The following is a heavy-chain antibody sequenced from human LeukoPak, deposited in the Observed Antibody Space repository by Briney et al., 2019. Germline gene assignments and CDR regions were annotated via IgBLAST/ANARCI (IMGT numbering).Heavy chain of an antibody. V-gene: IGHV4-39*07. D-gene: IGHD3-22*01. J-gene: IGHJ1*01. CDR2: IYYSGST. Sequence: GSLRLSCAASGFTFSSYWMSWVRQPPGKGLEWIGSIYYSGSTYYNPSLKSRVTISVDTSKNQFSLKLSSVTAADTAVYYCARDMGATYYYDSSGYYYLWGQGTLVTVSS. CDR3: ARDMGATYYYDSSGYYYL. CDR1: GFTFSSYW.